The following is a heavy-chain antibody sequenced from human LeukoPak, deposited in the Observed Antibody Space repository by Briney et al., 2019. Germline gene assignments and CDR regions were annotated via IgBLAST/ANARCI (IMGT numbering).Heavy chain of an antibody. J-gene: IGHJ4*02. D-gene: IGHD2-15*01. CDR2: IKQDGSER. CDR1: GASITSYY. CDR3: ARGRYCSGGSCYGALGYYFDY. V-gene: IGHV3-7*01. Sequence: ETLSLTCAVSGASITSYYWTWIRQPPGKGLEWVANIKQDGSERYNVDSVKGRFTISRDNAKNSLYLQMNSLRAEDTAVYYCARGRYCSGGSCYGALGYYFDYWGQGTLVTVSS.